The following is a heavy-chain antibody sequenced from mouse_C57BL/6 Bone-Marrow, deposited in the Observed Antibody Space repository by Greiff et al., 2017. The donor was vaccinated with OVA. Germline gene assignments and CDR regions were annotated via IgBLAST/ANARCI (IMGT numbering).Heavy chain of an antibody. J-gene: IGHJ3*01. D-gene: IGHD6-1*01. CDR3: TDVVQASFAY. Sequence: DVMLVESGGGLVQPGGSMKLSCVASGFTFSNYWMNWVRQSPEKGLEWVAQIRLKSDNYATHYAESVKGRFTISRDDSKSSVYLQMNNLRAEDTGIYYCTDVVQASFAYWGQGTLVTVSA. CDR2: IRLKSDNYAT. CDR1: GFTFSNYW. V-gene: IGHV6-3*01.